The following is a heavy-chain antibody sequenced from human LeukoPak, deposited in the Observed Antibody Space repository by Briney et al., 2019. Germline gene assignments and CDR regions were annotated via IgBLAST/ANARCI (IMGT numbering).Heavy chain of an antibody. D-gene: IGHD6-13*01. J-gene: IGHJ5*02. Sequence: PSETLSLTCAVYGGSFSGYYWSWIRQPPGKGLEWIGEINHSGSTNYNPSLTSRVTISVDTSKNQFSLKLSSVTAADTAVYYCARGPSLAAAGTHLVWFDPWGQGTLATVSS. CDR2: INHSGST. CDR3: ARGPSLAAAGTHLVWFDP. V-gene: IGHV4-34*01. CDR1: GGSFSGYY.